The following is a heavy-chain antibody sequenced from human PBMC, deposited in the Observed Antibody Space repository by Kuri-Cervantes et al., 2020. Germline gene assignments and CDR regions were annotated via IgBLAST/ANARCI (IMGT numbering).Heavy chain of an antibody. CDR1: GFTFSTYW. Sequence: GGSLRLSCAASGFTFSTYWMSWVRQAPGKGLEWVANIKQDGSAKYYVDSVKGRFTISRDNAKNSLYLQMNSLRAEDTAVYYCASWGYYYDSSGRKGRDAFDIWGQGTMVTVSS. CDR2: IKQDGSAK. J-gene: IGHJ3*02. V-gene: IGHV3-7*02. D-gene: IGHD3-22*01. CDR3: ASWGYYYDSSGRKGRDAFDI.